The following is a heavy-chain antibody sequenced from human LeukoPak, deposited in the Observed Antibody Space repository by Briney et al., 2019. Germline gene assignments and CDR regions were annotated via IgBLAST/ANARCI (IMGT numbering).Heavy chain of an antibody. D-gene: IGHD3-3*01. CDR2: SYYSGST. J-gene: IGHJ3*02. CDR1: GGSISSYY. CDR3: ARLYYDFWSGSFRAFDI. Sequence: SETLSLTCTVSGGSISSYYWSWIRQPPGKGLEWIGRSYYSGSTNYNPSLKSRVTISVDTSKDQFSLKLSSVTAADTAVYYCARLYYDFWSGSFRAFDIWGQGTMVTVSS. V-gene: IGHV4-59*08.